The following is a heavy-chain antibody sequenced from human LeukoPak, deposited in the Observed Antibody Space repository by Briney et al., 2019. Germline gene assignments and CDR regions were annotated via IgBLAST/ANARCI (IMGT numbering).Heavy chain of an antibody. D-gene: IGHD1-1*01. CDR2: ISSSSSYI. CDR3: ARELYNWNDVPNYYYYYMDV. V-gene: IGHV3-21*01. CDR1: GFTFSSYS. J-gene: IGHJ6*03. Sequence: PGGSLRLSCAASGFTFSSYSMNWVRQAPGKGLEWVSSISSSSSYIYYADSVKGRFTISRDNAKNSLYLQMNSLRAEDTAVYYCARELYNWNDVPNYYYYYMDVWGKGTTVTVSS.